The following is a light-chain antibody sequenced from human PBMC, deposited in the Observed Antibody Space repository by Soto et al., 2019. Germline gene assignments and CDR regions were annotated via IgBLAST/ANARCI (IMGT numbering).Light chain of an antibody. Sequence: LTQPASVSGSLGQSITISCSGTSSDVGAYNYVSWYQQYPGKAPKLMIYHVTDRPSGVSNRFSGSKSGNTASLTISGFQAEDEADYYCCSYTTSNTFVFGTGTKVTVL. CDR3: CSYTTSNTFV. CDR1: SSDVGAYNY. CDR2: HVT. J-gene: IGLJ1*01. V-gene: IGLV2-14*01.